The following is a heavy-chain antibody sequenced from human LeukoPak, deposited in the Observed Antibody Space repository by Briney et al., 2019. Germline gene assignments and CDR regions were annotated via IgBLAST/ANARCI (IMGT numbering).Heavy chain of an antibody. J-gene: IGHJ5*02. CDR3: ARHSKGTGYSSSWYGNNWFDP. V-gene: IGHV4-59*08. Sequence: SETLSLTCTVSGGSISSYYWSWIRQPPGKGLEWIGYIYYSGSTNYNPSLESRVTISVDTSKNQFSLKLSSVTAADTAVYYCARHSKGTGYSSSWYGNNWFDPWGQGTLVTVSS. CDR2: IYYSGST. D-gene: IGHD6-13*01. CDR1: GGSISSYY.